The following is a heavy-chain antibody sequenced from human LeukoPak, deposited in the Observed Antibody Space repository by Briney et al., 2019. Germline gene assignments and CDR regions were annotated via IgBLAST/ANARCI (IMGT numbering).Heavy chain of an antibody. Sequence: GGSLRLSCAASGFTFSSYSMNWVRQAQGKGLEWVAFIWYDGTNKYYAESVKGRFTISRDNFNNTLNLQMNSLRADDTAVYYCAKDLSATALVDYWGQGTLVTVSS. CDR3: AKDLSATALVDY. J-gene: IGHJ4*02. CDR2: IWYDGTNK. CDR1: GFTFSSYS. D-gene: IGHD2-21*02. V-gene: IGHV3-30*02.